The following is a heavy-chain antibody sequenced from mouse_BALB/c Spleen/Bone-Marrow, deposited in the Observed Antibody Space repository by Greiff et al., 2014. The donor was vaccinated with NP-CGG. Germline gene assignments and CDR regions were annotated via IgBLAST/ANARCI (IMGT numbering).Heavy chain of an antibody. CDR1: GYTFTSYY. CDR3: TRSNYGYWYFDV. D-gene: IGHD1-1*01. CDR2: INPINGGT. Sequence: LQESGAELVKPGASVKLSCKASGYTFTSYYMYWVRQRPGQGLEWIGEINPINGGTNFSEKFKSRATLTVDKSSSTAFMQLSTLTSEDSAVYYCTRSNYGYWYFDVWGAGTTVTVSS. V-gene: IGHV1S81*02. J-gene: IGHJ1*01.